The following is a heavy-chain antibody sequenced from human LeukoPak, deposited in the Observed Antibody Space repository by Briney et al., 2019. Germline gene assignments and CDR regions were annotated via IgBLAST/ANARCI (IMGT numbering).Heavy chain of an antibody. V-gene: IGHV3-23*01. Sequence: GGSLRLSCAASGFTFSSYAMSWVRQAPGKGLEWVSAISGSGGSTYYADSVKGRFTISRDNSENTLYLQMNSLRAEGTAVYYCAKARTPRGYSGYEFDYWGQGTLVTVSS. D-gene: IGHD5-12*01. CDR3: AKARTPRGYSGYEFDY. J-gene: IGHJ4*02. CDR1: GFTFSSYA. CDR2: ISGSGGST.